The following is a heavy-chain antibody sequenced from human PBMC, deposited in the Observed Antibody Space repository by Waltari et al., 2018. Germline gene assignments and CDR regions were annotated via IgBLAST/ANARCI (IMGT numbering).Heavy chain of an antibody. CDR3: AREENYDYAMDV. CDR2: INGDGSST. V-gene: IGHV3-74*01. J-gene: IGHJ6*02. Sequence: EVQLVESGGGSVQPGGSLRLSCAASGFLFSSYWMHWVRQGPGEGLVCVARINGDGSSTTDADSVQGRFTTTRDNAKNTLYLEMNSRRTEDTGVYYCAREENYDYAMDVWGQGTTVTVSS. CDR1: GFLFSSYW.